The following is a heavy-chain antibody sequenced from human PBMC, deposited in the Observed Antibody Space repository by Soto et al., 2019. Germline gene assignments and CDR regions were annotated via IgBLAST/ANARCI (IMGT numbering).Heavy chain of an antibody. Sequence: QVQLQESGPGLVKPSETLSLTCTVSGGSISSYYWSWIRQPPGKGLEWVGYIYYSGSTNYNPSPKSRLTISVDTSKIQFSLKLSSVTAADTAVYYCARGFYYDSSGYYQGPAYYFDYWGQGTLVTVSS. V-gene: IGHV4-59*01. D-gene: IGHD3-22*01. CDR2: IYYSGST. CDR1: GGSISSYY. CDR3: ARGFYYDSSGYYQGPAYYFDY. J-gene: IGHJ4*02.